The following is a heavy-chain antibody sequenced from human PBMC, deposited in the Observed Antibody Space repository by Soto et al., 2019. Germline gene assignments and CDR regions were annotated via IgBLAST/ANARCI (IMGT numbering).Heavy chain of an antibody. CDR1: GVSLNSRGVG. CDR3: VHRGPVDETGMGFDF. D-gene: IGHD3-9*01. J-gene: IGHJ4*02. Sequence: SGPTVPNPTQTLTLTCTFSGVSLNSRGVGVGWVRQPPGKALEWLAIVYWDDDKRYRPSLRSGLSIRKDTPKNQVVLTLTNTDPVDTATYYCVHRGPVDETGMGFDFWGQGSLVTVSS. CDR2: VYWDDDK. V-gene: IGHV2-5*02.